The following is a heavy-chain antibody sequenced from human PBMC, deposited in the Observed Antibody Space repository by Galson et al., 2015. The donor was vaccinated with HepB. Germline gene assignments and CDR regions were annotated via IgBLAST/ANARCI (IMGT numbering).Heavy chain of an antibody. V-gene: IGHV4-38-2*02. D-gene: IGHD3-10*01. J-gene: IGHJ6*02. CDR2: IYHSGST. CDR3: ARGMTMVRVRIYYYGMDV. Sequence: SETLSLTCTVSGYSISSGYYWGWIRQPPGKGLEWIGSIYHSGSTYYNPSLKSRVTISVDTSKNQFSLKLSSVTAADTAVYYCARGMTMVRVRIYYYGMDVWGQGTTVTVSS. CDR1: GYSISSGYY.